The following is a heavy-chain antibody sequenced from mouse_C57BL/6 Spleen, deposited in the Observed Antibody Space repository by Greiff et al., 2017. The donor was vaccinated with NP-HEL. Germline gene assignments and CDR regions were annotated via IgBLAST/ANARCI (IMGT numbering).Heavy chain of an antibody. Sequence: EVQRVESGGGLVKPGGSLKLSCAASGFTFSSYAMTWVRQTPEKRLEWVATISDGGSYTYYPDNVKGRFTISRDNAKHNLYLQMSHLKSEDTAMYYFARDDSDVYGYVDVWGTGTTVTVSS. V-gene: IGHV5-4*01. CDR1: GFTFSSYA. CDR2: ISDGGSYT. CDR3: ARDDSDVYGYVDV. D-gene: IGHD2-4*01. J-gene: IGHJ1*03.